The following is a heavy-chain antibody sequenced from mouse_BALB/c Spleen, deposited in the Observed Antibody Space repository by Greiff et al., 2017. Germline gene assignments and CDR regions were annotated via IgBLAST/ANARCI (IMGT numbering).Heavy chain of an antibody. CDR3: ARKTTATWYFDV. Sequence: EVMLVESGGGLVQPGGSRKLSCAASGFTFSSFGMHWVRQAPEKGLEWVAYISSGSSTIYYADTVKGRFTISRDNPKNTLFLQMTSLRSEDTAMYYCARKTTATWYFDVWGAGTTVTVSS. V-gene: IGHV5-17*02. D-gene: IGHD1-2*01. CDR2: ISSGSSTI. J-gene: IGHJ1*01. CDR1: GFTFSSFG.